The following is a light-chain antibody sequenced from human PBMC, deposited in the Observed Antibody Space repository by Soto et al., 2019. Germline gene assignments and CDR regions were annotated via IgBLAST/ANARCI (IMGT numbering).Light chain of an antibody. V-gene: IGLV2-8*01. CDR1: SSDVGRFNF. Sequence: QSALTQPPSASGSPGQSVTISCTGTSSDVGRFNFVSWFQQHPGKAPKALIYEVTKRPSGVPDRFSASKSGNTASLTISGLQAEDEADYYCCSYAGSYTYVFGTGTKLTVL. CDR2: EVT. CDR3: CSYAGSYTYV. J-gene: IGLJ1*01.